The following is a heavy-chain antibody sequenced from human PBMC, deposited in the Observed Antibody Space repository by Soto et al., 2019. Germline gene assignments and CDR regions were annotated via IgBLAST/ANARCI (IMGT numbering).Heavy chain of an antibody. D-gene: IGHD3-10*01. CDR3: ARQKSMVRGDFDY. J-gene: IGHJ4*02. V-gene: IGHV4-39*01. CDR2: IYYSGST. Sequence: QLQLQESGPGLVKPSETLSLTCTVSGGSISSSSYYWGWIRQPPGKGLEWIGSIYYSGSTYYNPSLKSRVPMSVDTSKNQVSLKLSSVTAADTAVYYCARQKSMVRGDFDYWGQGTLVTVSS. CDR1: GGSISSSSYY.